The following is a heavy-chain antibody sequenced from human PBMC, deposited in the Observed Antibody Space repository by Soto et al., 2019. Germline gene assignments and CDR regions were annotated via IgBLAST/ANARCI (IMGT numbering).Heavy chain of an antibody. CDR3: ARGRYCLTGRCFPNWFDS. Sequence: SETLSLTCSVSGDSISNDYFWAWIRQPPGQALEYIGYIYKSATTYYNPSFESRVAISVDTSKSQFSLNVTSVTAADTAVYFCARGRYCLTGRCFPNWFDSWGQGALVTVSS. D-gene: IGHD7-27*01. V-gene: IGHV4-30-4*01. CDR1: GDSISNDYF. CDR2: IYKSATT. J-gene: IGHJ5*01.